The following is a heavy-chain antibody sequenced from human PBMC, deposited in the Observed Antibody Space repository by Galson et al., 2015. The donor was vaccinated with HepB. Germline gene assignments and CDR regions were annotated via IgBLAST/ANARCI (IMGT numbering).Heavy chain of an antibody. D-gene: IGHD1-26*01. CDR1: AYNFANYW. Sequence: QSGAEVKKPGEFLQISCKAPAYNFANYWFGWVRQMPGKGLEWMGIIYARDPRPRYSPSLQGQVTISVDTSITTAYLQWSSLQASDTAIYYCARALDGTFYWWFDSWGQETLVTVSS. CDR3: ARALDGTFYWWFDS. CDR2: IYARDPRP. V-gene: IGHV5-51*01. J-gene: IGHJ5*01.